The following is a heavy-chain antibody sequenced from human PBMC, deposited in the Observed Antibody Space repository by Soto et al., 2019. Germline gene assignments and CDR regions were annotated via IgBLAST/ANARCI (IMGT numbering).Heavy chain of an antibody. J-gene: IGHJ3*02. D-gene: IGHD6-19*01. Sequence: QVQQQPWGAGLLKPSETLSLTCTVYAGSFSHYYWTWIRQSPGKGLEWIGKIKPGGSSSYNPSLMSRGSISVDMSKNQFSLTLSSVTAADTAVYYCARGGSSDWQVALDIWGQGTMVPVSS. V-gene: IGHV4-34*01. CDR1: AGSFSHYY. CDR2: IKPGGSS. CDR3: ARGGSSDWQVALDI.